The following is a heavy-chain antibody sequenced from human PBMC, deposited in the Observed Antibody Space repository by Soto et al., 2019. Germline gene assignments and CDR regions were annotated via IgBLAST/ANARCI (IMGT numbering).Heavy chain of an antibody. CDR1: GYTFTGYG. D-gene: IGHD6-19*01. J-gene: IGHJ4*02. Sequence: ASVKVSCKASGYTFTGYGISWVRQAPGQGLEWMGWISAYNGNTNYAKKLKGRVTMTTDTSTSTAYMARRSLRSDDTAVYYCARDNWAVAGRGVDYCGQGTLVTVSS. CDR3: ARDNWAVAGRGVDY. V-gene: IGHV1-18*04. CDR2: ISAYNGNT.